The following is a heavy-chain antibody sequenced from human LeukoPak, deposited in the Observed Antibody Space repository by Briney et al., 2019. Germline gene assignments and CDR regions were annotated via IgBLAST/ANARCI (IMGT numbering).Heavy chain of an antibody. CDR1: GGSFSGYY. CDR2: INHSGST. V-gene: IGHV4-34*01. D-gene: IGHD6-19*01. J-gene: IGHJ4*02. CDR3: ARGYSSGWGEAFDY. Sequence: SETLSLTCAVYGGSFSGYYWSWIRQPPGKGLEWIGEINHSGSTNYNPSLKSRVTISVDTSKNQFSLKLSSVTAADTAVYYCARGYSSGWGEAFDYWGQGTLVTVSS.